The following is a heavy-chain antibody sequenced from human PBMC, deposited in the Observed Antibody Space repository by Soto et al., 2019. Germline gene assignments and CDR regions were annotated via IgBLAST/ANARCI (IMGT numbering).Heavy chain of an antibody. CDR1: GFTFRNGW. J-gene: IGHJ3*01. CDR2: ITPDGSST. V-gene: IGHV3-74*01. Sequence: PGGSLRLSCAASGFTFRNGWMHWVRQVPGKGLVWVSRITPDGSSTNSADSVRGRFIISRDNARNTLYLQMTSLRVEDTAVYFCTRTLTGTSGAFGVWGQGTMVTVSS. CDR3: TRTLTGTSGAFGV. D-gene: IGHD1-7*01.